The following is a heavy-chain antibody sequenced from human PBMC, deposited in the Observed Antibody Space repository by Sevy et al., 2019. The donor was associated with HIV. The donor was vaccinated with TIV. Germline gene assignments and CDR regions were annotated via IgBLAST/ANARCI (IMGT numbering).Heavy chain of an antibody. CDR3: ARLTTKPTSDLYGMDV. J-gene: IGHJ6*02. V-gene: IGHV1-2*02. D-gene: IGHD4-17*01. CDR1: GYMFTDYY. Sequence: ASVKVSCKASGYMFTDYYIHWVRQAPGQGLEWMAWINRDRGVTNYAQRFQGEVTVTRDTSISTAYMELSRLRSNDTATYYCARLTTKPTSDLYGMDVWGQGTTVTVSS. CDR2: INRDRGVT.